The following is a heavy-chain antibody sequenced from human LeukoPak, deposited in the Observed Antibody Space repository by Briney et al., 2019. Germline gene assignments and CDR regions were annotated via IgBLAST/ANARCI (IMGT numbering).Heavy chain of an antibody. CDR2: IIPILGIL. CDR3: ARGTTITTNYYYGMDV. D-gene: IGHD4-11*01. CDR1: GGTXSSYT. V-gene: IGHV1-69*02. Sequence: SVKVSCKASGGTXSSYTLTWVRQAPGQGLEWMGRIIPILGILNYAQKFQGRVTITADKSTSTAYMDLSSLRSEDTAVYYCARGTTITTNYYYGMDVWGQGTTVTVSS. J-gene: IGHJ6*02.